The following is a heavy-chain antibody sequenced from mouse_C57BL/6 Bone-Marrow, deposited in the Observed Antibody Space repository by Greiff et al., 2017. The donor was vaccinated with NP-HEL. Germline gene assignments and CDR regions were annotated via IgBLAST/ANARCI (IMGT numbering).Heavy chain of an antibody. CDR1: GYTFTSYG. Sequence: QVQLKESGAELARPGASVKLSCKASGYTFTSYGISWVKQRTGQGLEWIGEIYPRSGNTYYNEKFKGKATLTADKSSSTAYMELRSLTSEDSAVYFCARRDYYGSSYGAYWGQGTLVTVSA. CDR2: IYPRSGNT. D-gene: IGHD1-1*01. J-gene: IGHJ3*01. V-gene: IGHV1-81*01. CDR3: ARRDYYGSSYGAY.